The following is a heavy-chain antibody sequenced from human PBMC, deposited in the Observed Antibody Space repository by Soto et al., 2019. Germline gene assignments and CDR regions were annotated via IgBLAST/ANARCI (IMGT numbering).Heavy chain of an antibody. V-gene: IGHV4-61*08. CDR3: AREGVSSSWYNYYAMDV. Sequence: SETLSLTCTVSGGSISSGGYYWSWIRQHPGKGLEWIGYIYYSGSTNYNPSLKSRVTISVDTSKNQFSLKLSSVTAADTAVYYCAREGVSSSWYNYYAMDVWGQGTTVTVS. D-gene: IGHD6-13*01. CDR1: GGSISSGGYY. J-gene: IGHJ6*02. CDR2: IYYSGST.